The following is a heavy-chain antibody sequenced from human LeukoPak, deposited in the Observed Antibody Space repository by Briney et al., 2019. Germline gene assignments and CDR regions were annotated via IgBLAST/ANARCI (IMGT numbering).Heavy chain of an antibody. CDR2: ISSGSSTT. CDR3: ARVIGRHEAGLMDY. J-gene: IGHJ4*02. Sequence: GGSLRLSCAASGFTFSSYSMNWVRQAPGKGLEWVSYISSGSSTTYYADSVKGRFTISRDDSKNTLNLQMNSLRGEDTAVYYCARVIGRHEAGLMDYWGQGTLVTVSS. V-gene: IGHV3-48*04. D-gene: IGHD3-16*01. CDR1: GFTFSSYS.